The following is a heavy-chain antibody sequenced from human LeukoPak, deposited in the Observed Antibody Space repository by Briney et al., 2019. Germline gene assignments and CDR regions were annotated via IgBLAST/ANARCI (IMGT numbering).Heavy chain of an antibody. J-gene: IGHJ4*02. CDR1: GGTFSSYA. Sequence: ASVKVSCKASGGTFSSYAISWVRQAPGQGLEWMGGIIPIFGTANYAQKFQGRVTITADESTSTAYMELSSQRSEDTAVYYCARVGVISFAGTTPFDYWGQGTLVTVSS. CDR3: ARVGVISFAGTTPFDY. CDR2: IIPIFGTA. V-gene: IGHV1-69*13. D-gene: IGHD3-10*01.